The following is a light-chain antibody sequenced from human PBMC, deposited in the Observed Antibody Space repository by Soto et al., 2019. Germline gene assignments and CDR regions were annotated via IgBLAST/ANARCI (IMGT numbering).Light chain of an antibody. CDR2: GAS. CDR3: QQFNAYPLT. CDR1: QGISDY. J-gene: IGKJ4*01. V-gene: IGKV1-9*01. Sequence: DIQLTQSPSFLSASVGDRVTISCRASQGISDYLAWYQQKPGKAPKLLIYGASTLQSWVPSRFSGSASVTELTLTISSLQPEDFATYFCQQFNAYPLTFGGGTKLEIK.